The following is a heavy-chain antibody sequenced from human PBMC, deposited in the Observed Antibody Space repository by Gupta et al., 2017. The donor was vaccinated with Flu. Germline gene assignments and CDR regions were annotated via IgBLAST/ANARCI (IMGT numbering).Heavy chain of an antibody. CDR1: GFTFDDYA. CDR2: NSGYSGSI. V-gene: IGHV3-9*01. D-gene: IGHD3-3*01. J-gene: IGHJ5*02. CDR3: AKDSQSSMEDKTYYDFWSGYHRPGFHWFDP. Sequence: EVQLVESGGGLVQPGRSLRLSCAASGFTFDDYAMPWVRPAPGKGQEWCSGNSGYSGSIGYADSVKGRFTISRDNAKNSLYLQMNSLRAEDTALYYCAKDSQSSMEDKTYYDFWSGYHRPGFHWFDPWGQGTLVPVSS.